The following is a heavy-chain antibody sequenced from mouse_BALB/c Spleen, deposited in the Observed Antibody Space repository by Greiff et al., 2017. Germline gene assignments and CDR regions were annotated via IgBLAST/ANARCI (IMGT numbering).Heavy chain of an antibody. CDR3: ARKGDYDVAYAMDY. CDR1: GYTFTSYT. Sequence: VQLQQSGAELARPGASVKMSCKASGYTFTSYTMHWVKQRPGQGLEWIGYINPSSGYTNYNQKFKDKATLTADKSSSTAYMQLSSLTSEDSAVSYCARKGDYDVAYAMDYWGQGTSVTVSS. V-gene: IGHV1-4*01. D-gene: IGHD2-4*01. J-gene: IGHJ4*01. CDR2: INPSSGYT.